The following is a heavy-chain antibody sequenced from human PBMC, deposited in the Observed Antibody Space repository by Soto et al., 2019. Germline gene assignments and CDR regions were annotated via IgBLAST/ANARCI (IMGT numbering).Heavy chain of an antibody. D-gene: IGHD3-3*01. CDR1: GGSFSGYY. Sequence: SETLSLTCAVYGGSFSGYYCSCIRQHPGKGLEWIGYIYYSGSTYYNPSLKSRVTISVDTSKNQFSLKLSSVTAADTAVYYCARPRITIFGVVDDWYLDLWGRGTLVTVSS. J-gene: IGHJ2*01. CDR2: IYYSGST. CDR3: ARPRITIFGVVDDWYLDL. V-gene: IGHV4-31*11.